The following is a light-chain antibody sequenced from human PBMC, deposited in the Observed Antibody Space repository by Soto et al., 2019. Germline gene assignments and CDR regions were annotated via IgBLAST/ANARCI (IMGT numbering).Light chain of an antibody. CDR3: QTWDTGIRV. CDR2: LNSDGSH. CDR1: SGHSNYA. V-gene: IGLV4-69*01. Sequence: QSVLTQSPSASASLGASVKLTCTLSSGHSNYAIAWLQQQPEKGPRYLMKLNSDGSHTKGDGIPDRFSGSRSGAERYLTISSLQSEDEADYYCQTWDTGIRVFGGGTKLTVL. J-gene: IGLJ2*01.